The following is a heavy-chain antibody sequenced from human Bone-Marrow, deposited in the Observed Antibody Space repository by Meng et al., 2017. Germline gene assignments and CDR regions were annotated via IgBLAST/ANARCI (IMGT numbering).Heavy chain of an antibody. D-gene: IGHD3-22*01. V-gene: IGHV1-2*02. Sequence: ASVKVSCKASGYTFTGYYMHWVRQAPGQGLEWMGWINPNSGGTNYAQKFQGRVTMTRDTSISTAYMELSRLRSDDTAVYYCARGIAYYYDSSGRYYLDYWGQGTLVTVSS. J-gene: IGHJ4*02. CDR3: ARGIAYYYDSSGRYYLDY. CDR1: GYTFTGYY. CDR2: INPNSGGT.